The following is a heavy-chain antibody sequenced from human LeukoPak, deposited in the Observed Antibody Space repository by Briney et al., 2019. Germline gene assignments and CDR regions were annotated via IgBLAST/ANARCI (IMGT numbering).Heavy chain of an antibody. D-gene: IGHD3-10*01. J-gene: IGHJ4*02. CDR2: INPNSGGT. Sequence: ASVKVSCKASGYTFTGYYMHWVRQAPGQGLEWMGRINPNSGGTNYAQKFQGRVTMTRDTSISTAYMELSRLRSDDTAVYYCVRDGGVLFGEFPFDYWGQGTLVTVSS. CDR3: VRDGGVLFGEFPFDY. CDR1: GYTFTGYY. V-gene: IGHV1-2*06.